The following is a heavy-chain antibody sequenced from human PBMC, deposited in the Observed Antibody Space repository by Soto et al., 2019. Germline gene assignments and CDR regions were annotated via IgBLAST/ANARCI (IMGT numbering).Heavy chain of an antibody. J-gene: IGHJ4*02. D-gene: IGHD3-22*01. CDR1: GGTFSSYT. V-gene: IGHV1-69*02. CDR3: ARISDSRSQEEDY. CDR2: IIPILGIA. Sequence: ASVKVSCKASGGTFSSYTISWVRQAPGQGLEWMGRIIPILGIANYAQKFQGRVTMTRDTSTSTVYMEMSSLRSEDTAVYYCARISDSRSQEEDYWGQGTLVTVSS.